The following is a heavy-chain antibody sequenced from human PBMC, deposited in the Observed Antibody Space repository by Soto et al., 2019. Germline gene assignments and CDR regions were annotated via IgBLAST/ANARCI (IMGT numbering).Heavy chain of an antibody. D-gene: IGHD6-13*01. CDR1: GGSISSYY. Sequence: SETLSLTCTVSGGSISSYYWSWIRQPPGKGLEWIGYIYYSGSTNYNPSLKSRVTISVDTSKNQFSLKLSSVTAADTAVYYCARDHGIAAAGFDYWGQGTLVTVSS. V-gene: IGHV4-59*01. CDR2: IYYSGST. CDR3: ARDHGIAAAGFDY. J-gene: IGHJ4*02.